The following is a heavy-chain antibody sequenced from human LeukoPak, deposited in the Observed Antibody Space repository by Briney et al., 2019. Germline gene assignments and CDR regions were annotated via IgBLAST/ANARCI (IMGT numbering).Heavy chain of an antibody. CDR1: GGSISSYY. D-gene: IGHD2-15*01. CDR3: AREPHPYEGYCSGGSCYSNYYYYMDV. V-gene: IGHV4-59*01. CDR2: IYYSGST. Sequence: SETLSLTCTVSGGSISSYYWSWIRQPPGKGLEWIGYIYYSGSTNYNPSLKSRVTISVDTSKNQFSLKLSSVAAADTAVYYCAREPHPYEGYCSGGSCYSNYYYYMDVWGKGTTVTISS. J-gene: IGHJ6*03.